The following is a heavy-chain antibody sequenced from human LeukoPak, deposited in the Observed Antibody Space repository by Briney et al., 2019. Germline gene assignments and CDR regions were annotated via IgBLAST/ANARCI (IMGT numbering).Heavy chain of an antibody. Sequence: SETLSLTCTVSGGSISSHYWSWIRQPPGKGLEWIGYIYYSGSTNYNPSLKSRVTISVDTSKNQFSLKLSSVTAADTAVYYCARGKFRGNVDYWAREPWSPSPQ. CDR1: GGSISSHY. J-gene: IGHJ4*02. V-gene: IGHV4-59*11. CDR2: IYYSGST. D-gene: IGHD1-1*01. CDR3: ARGKFRGNVDY.